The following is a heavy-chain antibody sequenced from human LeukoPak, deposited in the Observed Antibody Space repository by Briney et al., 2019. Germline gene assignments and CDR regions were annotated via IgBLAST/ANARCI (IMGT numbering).Heavy chain of an antibody. V-gene: IGHV3-48*04. D-gene: IGHD3-9*01. CDR3: ARDRDWSFDY. J-gene: IGHJ4*02. Sequence: GGSLRLSCAASGFSFSGYSMNWVRQAPGRGLEWVAHIRGTSSAMNYAASVRGRFTISRDNAKNALFLEMSSLRAEDTAVYYCARDRDWSFDYWGQGTLVTVSS. CDR1: GFSFSGYS. CDR2: IRGTSSAM.